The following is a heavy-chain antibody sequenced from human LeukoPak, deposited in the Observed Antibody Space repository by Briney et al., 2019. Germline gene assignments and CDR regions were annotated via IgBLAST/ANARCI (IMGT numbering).Heavy chain of an antibody. D-gene: IGHD3-3*01. CDR2: ISSSSSYI. J-gene: IGHJ4*02. V-gene: IGHV3-21*01. CDR1: GFTFSSYS. Sequence: PGGSLRLSCAASGFTFSSYSMNWVRQAPGKGLEWVSSISSSSSYIYYADSVKGRFTISRDNAKNSLYLQINSLRAEDTAVYYCARVRRFLEWSFDYWGQGTLVTVSS. CDR3: ARVRRFLEWSFDY.